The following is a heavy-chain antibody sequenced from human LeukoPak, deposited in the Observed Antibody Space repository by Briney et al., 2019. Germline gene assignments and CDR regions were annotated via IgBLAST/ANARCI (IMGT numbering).Heavy chain of an antibody. CDR1: GYTFTSYY. Sequence: GASVKVSCKASGYTFTSYYMHWVRQAPGQGLEWMGIINPSGGSTSYAQKFQGRVTMTRDTSTSTVYMELSSLRSEDTAVYYCARDESVGYSGYGWRCSSGCGYWGQGTLVTVSS. J-gene: IGHJ4*02. D-gene: IGHD5-12*01. CDR2: INPSGGST. V-gene: IGHV1-46*01. CDR3: ARDESVGYSGYGWRCSSGCGY.